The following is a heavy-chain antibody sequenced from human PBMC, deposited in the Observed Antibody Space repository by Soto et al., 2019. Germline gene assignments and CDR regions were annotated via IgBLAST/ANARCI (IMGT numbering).Heavy chain of an antibody. J-gene: IGHJ6*02. Sequence: QVQLVQSGAEVKKPGSSVKVSCKASGGTFSSYAISWVRQAPGQGLEWMGGLIPIFGTANYAQKFQGRVTITADESTSTAYMELSSLRSEDTAVYYCARDCSSTSCRVGVYCGMDGWGQGTTVTVSS. D-gene: IGHD2-2*01. CDR2: LIPIFGTA. V-gene: IGHV1-69*01. CDR3: ARDCSSTSCRVGVYCGMDG. CDR1: GGTFSSYA.